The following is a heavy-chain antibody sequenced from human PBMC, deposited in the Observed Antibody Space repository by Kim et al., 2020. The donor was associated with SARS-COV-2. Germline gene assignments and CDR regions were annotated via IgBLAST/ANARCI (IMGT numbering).Heavy chain of an antibody. CDR1: GYTFTNYA. D-gene: IGHD2-2*01. Sequence: ASVKVSCKASGYTFTNYAIHWMRQAPGQRLEWMGWINTGSGNTKCSQMFQDRVTITRDTSASTAYMELSNLSSEDTAVYYCARDHRSCSSTTCYGEAIDY. V-gene: IGHV1-3*04. CDR2: INTGSGNT. CDR3: ARDHRSCSSTTCYGEAIDY. J-gene: IGHJ4*01.